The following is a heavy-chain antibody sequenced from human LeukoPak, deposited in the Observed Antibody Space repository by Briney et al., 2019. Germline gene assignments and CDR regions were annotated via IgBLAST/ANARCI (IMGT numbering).Heavy chain of an antibody. CDR2: ISSSSSYI. V-gene: IGHV3-21*01. D-gene: IGHD3-3*02. Sequence: NAGGSLRLSCAASGFTFSRYSMTWVRQAPGKGLEWVSSISSSSSYIYYADSVKGRFTISRDNSKNTLYLQMNSLRAEDTAVYYCARDRDSINQDPWGQGTLVTVSS. CDR1: GFTFSRYS. J-gene: IGHJ5*02. CDR3: ARDRDSINQDP.